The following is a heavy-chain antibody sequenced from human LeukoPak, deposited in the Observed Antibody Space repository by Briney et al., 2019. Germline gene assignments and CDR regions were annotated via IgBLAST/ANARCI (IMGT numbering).Heavy chain of an antibody. CDR1: GFTFGDYA. CDR3: AKGTGDTGYYFDY. J-gene: IGHJ4*02. Sequence: PGGSLRLSCAASGFTFGDYAMHWVRQAPGKGLEWVSGIVWNSGSIAYADSVKGRFTISRDNSENTLYLQMSGLRAEDTAVYHCAKGTGDTGYYFDYWGQGTLVTVSS. CDR2: IVWNSGSI. V-gene: IGHV3-9*01. D-gene: IGHD7-27*01.